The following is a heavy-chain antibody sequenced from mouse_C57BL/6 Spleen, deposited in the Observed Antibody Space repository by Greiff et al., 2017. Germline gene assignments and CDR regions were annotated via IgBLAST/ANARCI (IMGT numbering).Heavy chain of an antibody. J-gene: IGHJ1*03. Sequence: EVQRVESGGGLVKPGGSLKLSCAASGFTFSSYTMSWVRQTPEKRLEWVATISGGGGNTYYPDSVKGRFTISRDNAKNTLYLQMSSLRSEDTALYYCARITTVVGYFDVWGTGTTVTVSS. CDR3: ARITTVVGYFDV. CDR1: GFTFSSYT. V-gene: IGHV5-9*01. CDR2: ISGGGGNT. D-gene: IGHD1-1*01.